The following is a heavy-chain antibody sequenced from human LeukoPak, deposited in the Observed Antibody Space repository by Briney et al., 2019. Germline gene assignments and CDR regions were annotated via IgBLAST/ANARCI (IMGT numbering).Heavy chain of an antibody. CDR1: GGTFSGYY. V-gene: IGHV4-39*01. Sequence: SETPSLTCAVSGGTFSGYYWSWIRQPPGKGLEWIGSIYYSGSTYYNPSLKSRVTISVDTSKNQFSLKLSSVTAADTAVYYCARRRLGMGWFDPWGQGTLVTVSS. D-gene: IGHD1-14*01. CDR3: ARRRLGMGWFDP. J-gene: IGHJ5*02. CDR2: IYYSGST.